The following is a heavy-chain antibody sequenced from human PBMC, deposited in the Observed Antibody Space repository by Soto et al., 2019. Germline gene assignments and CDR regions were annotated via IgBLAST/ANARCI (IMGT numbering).Heavy chain of an antibody. V-gene: IGHV3-48*01. D-gene: IGHD2-21*02. CDR2: ISSSSSTI. Sequence: EVQLVEPGGGLVQPGGSLILSCAASGFTFSSYSMNWVRQAPGKGLEGVSYISSSSSTIYYADSVKGRLTISRDNAKNSLYLQMNSLIAEDTAVYYCASLQYCDCAGDDAFDIWCQGTMVTVSS. J-gene: IGHJ3*02. CDR3: ASLQYCDCAGDDAFDI. CDR1: GFTFSSYS.